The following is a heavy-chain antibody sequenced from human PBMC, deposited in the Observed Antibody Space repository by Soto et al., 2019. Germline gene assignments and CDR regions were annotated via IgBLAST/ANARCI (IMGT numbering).Heavy chain of an antibody. J-gene: IGHJ6*02. Sequence: SETLSLTCTVSGGSISSSSYYWAWIRQPPGKGLEWIGSIYYSGSTYYNPSLKSRVTISVDTSKNQFSLKLSSVTAADTAVYYCAAGLAVAVMYYSYYGMDVWGQGTTVTVSS. CDR2: IYYSGST. CDR3: AAGLAVAVMYYSYYGMDV. CDR1: GGSISSSSYY. D-gene: IGHD6-19*01. V-gene: IGHV4-39*01.